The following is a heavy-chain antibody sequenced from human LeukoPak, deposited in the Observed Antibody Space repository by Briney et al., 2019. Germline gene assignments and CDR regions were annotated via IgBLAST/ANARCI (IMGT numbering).Heavy chain of an antibody. CDR3: AKDMGTVTDNFDS. CDR1: GFTFNKYW. Sequence: TGGSLRLSCAASGFTFNKYWMNWVRQAPGKGLEWVANIQPDGGEKYYVESVKGRFTISRDNAKNSLYLHMSSLRAEDTAVYYGAKDMGTVTDNFDSWGQGTLVTVSS. J-gene: IGHJ4*02. D-gene: IGHD2-21*02. CDR2: IQPDGGEK. V-gene: IGHV3-7*01.